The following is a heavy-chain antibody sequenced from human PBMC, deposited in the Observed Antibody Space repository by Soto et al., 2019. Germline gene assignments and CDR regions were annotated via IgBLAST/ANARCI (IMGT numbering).Heavy chain of an antibody. CDR1: GFTFSSYG. CDR2: IWYDGSNK. D-gene: IGHD3-3*01. J-gene: IGHJ6*03. V-gene: IGHV3-33*01. Sequence: GGSLRLSCAASGFTFSSYGMHWVRQAPGKGLEWVAVIWYDGSNKYYADSAKGRFTISRDNSKNTLYLQMNSLRAEDTAVYYCARDQKDYYDFWSGIPDMDVWGKGTTVTVYS. CDR3: ARDQKDYYDFWSGIPDMDV.